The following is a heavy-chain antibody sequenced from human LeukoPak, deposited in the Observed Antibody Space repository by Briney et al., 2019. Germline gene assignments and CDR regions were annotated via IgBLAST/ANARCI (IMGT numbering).Heavy chain of an antibody. CDR1: GFTFSSYA. Sequence: GGSLGLSCAASGFTFSSYAMSWVRQAPGKGLEWVSAISGSGGSTYYADSVKGRFTISRDNSKNTLYLQMNSLRAEDTAVYYCAKVMYYYDSSGAIDAFDIWGQGTMVTVSS. CDR2: ISGSGGST. J-gene: IGHJ3*02. CDR3: AKVMYYYDSSGAIDAFDI. D-gene: IGHD3-22*01. V-gene: IGHV3-23*01.